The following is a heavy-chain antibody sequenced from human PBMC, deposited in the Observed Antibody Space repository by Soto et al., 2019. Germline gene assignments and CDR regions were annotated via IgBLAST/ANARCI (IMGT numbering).Heavy chain of an antibody. Sequence: SETLSLTCAVYGGSFSGYYWSWIRQPPGKGLEWIGEINHSGSTNYNPSLKSRVTISVETSKNQFSLKLSSVTAADTAVYYCARGGLGSGWYRAGDWFDPWGQGTLVTVSS. CDR2: INHSGST. V-gene: IGHV4-34*01. J-gene: IGHJ5*02. CDR3: ARGGLGSGWYRAGDWFDP. CDR1: GGSFSGYY. D-gene: IGHD6-19*01.